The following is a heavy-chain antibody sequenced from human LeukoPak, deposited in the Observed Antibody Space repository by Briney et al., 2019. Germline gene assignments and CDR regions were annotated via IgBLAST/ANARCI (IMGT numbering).Heavy chain of an antibody. CDR1: GFTFSSYE. CDR3: ARGASGIGGIRFDA. J-gene: IGHJ5*02. Sequence: GGSLRLSCAASGFTFSSYEMNWVRQAPGKGLEWVSYINSSGSTIYYADSVKGRFTISSDNAKNSLYLQMNILRAEATAVYYCARGASGIGGIRFDAWGQGTMVTVSS. V-gene: IGHV3-48*03. D-gene: IGHD3-10*01. CDR2: INSSGSTI.